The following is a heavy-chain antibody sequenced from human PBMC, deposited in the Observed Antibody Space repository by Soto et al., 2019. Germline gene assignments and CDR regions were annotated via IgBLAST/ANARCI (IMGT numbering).Heavy chain of an antibody. Sequence: SETLSLTCTVSGGSISSSIYYWGWVRQPPGKGLEWIGSIYHSGSTNYNPSLKSRVTISMDKSKNQFSLKLNSVTAADTAVYYCASNQDFYDSSGYYYWGQGTLVTVSS. D-gene: IGHD3-22*01. CDR2: IYHSGST. J-gene: IGHJ4*02. CDR3: ASNQDFYDSSGYYY. V-gene: IGHV4-39*07. CDR1: GGSISSSIYY.